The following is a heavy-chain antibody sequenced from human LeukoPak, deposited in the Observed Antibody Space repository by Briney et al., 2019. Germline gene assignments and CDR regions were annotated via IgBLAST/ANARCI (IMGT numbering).Heavy chain of an antibody. CDR1: GFIFSSYT. D-gene: IGHD5-18*01. V-gene: IGHV3-21*01. CDR3: AKLDTAMEDAFDI. CDR2: ISSSSNYI. Sequence: PGGSLRLSCAVSGFIFSSYTMKWVRQAPGKGLEWVSSISSSSNYIYYADSVKGRFIISRDNAKNALYLQMNSLRAEDTAVYYCAKLDTAMEDAFDIWGQGTMVTVSS. J-gene: IGHJ3*02.